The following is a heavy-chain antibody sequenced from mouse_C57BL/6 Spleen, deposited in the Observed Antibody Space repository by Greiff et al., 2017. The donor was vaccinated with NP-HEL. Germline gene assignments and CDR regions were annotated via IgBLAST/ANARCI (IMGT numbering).Heavy chain of an antibody. Sequence: VQLQQSGPELVKPGASVKISCKASGYSFTDYNMNWVKQNNGKSLEWIGVINSNYGTTSYNQKFKGKATLTVDQSSSTVYMQLNSLTSEDSAVYYCASPYDYDVEFAYWGQGTLVTVSA. CDR1: GYSFTDYN. J-gene: IGHJ3*01. CDR2: INSNYGTT. D-gene: IGHD2-4*01. CDR3: ASPYDYDVEFAY. V-gene: IGHV1-39*01.